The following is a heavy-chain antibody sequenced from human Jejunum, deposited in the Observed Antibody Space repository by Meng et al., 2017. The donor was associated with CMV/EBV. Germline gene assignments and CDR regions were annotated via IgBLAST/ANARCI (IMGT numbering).Heavy chain of an antibody. CDR1: GFTFSTYG. D-gene: IGHD3-3*01. Sequence: SGFTFSTYGMHWVRQAPGKGLEWVAFIRYDESNKYYADSVKGRFTISRDNSMNTLYVQMNSLRTEDTAVYYCARPFGVASAGAFDIWGQGTMVTVSS. J-gene: IGHJ3*02. CDR3: ARPFGVASAGAFDI. V-gene: IGHV3-30*02. CDR2: IRYDESNK.